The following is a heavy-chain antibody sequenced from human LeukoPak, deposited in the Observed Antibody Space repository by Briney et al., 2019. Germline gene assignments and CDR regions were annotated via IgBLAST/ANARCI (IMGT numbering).Heavy chain of an antibody. CDR2: ISSSSSYI. V-gene: IGHV3-21*01. Sequence: GGSLRLSCAASGFTFSSYSMNWVRQAPGKGLEWVSSISSSSSYIYYADSVKGRFTISRDNAKNSLYLQMNSLRAEDTAVYYCARDGSSAHYYGSGSYYPEPLYGTDVWGQGTTVTVSS. CDR1: GFTFSSYS. CDR3: ARDGSSAHYYGSGSYYPEPLYGTDV. J-gene: IGHJ6*02. D-gene: IGHD3-10*01.